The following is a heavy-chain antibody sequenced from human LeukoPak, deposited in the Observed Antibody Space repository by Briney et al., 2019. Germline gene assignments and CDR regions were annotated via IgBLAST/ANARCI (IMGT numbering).Heavy chain of an antibody. J-gene: IGHJ6*02. CDR1: GFTFSSYG. CDR3: AKDRGFGEAYYYYYGMDV. Sequence: GGSLRLSCAASGFTFSSYGMHWVRQAPGKGLEWVAVISYDGSNKYYADSVKGRFTISRDNSKNTLYLQMNSLRAEDTAVYYCAKDRGFGEAYYYYYGMDVWGQGTTVTVSS. D-gene: IGHD3-10*01. V-gene: IGHV3-30*18. CDR2: ISYDGSNK.